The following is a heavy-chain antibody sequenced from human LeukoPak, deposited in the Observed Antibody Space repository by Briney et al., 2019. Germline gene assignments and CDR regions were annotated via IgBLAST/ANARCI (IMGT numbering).Heavy chain of an antibody. CDR1: GGTFSTYA. Sequence: ASVKVSCKASGGTFSTYAISWVRQAPGQGLEWMGGIIPIFGTTNYAQKFQGRVTITADESTSTAYMELSSLISEDTAVYYCARDCGSTSCYSDHWGQGTLVTVSS. J-gene: IGHJ4*02. V-gene: IGHV1-69*01. CDR2: IIPIFGTT. CDR3: ARDCGSTSCYSDH. D-gene: IGHD2-2*02.